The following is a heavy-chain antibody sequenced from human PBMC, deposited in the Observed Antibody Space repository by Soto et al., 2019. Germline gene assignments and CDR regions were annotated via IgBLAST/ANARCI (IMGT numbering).Heavy chain of an antibody. J-gene: IGHJ4*02. Sequence: GGSLRLSCAASGFTFSNYAMSWVRQAPGKGLEWVSTISGSGDSTYYADSVKGRFTLSRDSSKNTLYLQTNSLRAEDTAVYYCAKDLRGGYCSGGSCYGSFAYWGQGTLVTVSS. D-gene: IGHD2-15*01. CDR2: ISGSGDST. V-gene: IGHV3-23*01. CDR3: AKDLRGGYCSGGSCYGSFAY. CDR1: GFTFSNYA.